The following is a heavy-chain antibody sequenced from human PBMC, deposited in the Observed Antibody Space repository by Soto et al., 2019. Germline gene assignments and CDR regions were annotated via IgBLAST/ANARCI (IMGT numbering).Heavy chain of an antibody. CDR3: ARDPXTYYYDSSGWASGAFDI. V-gene: IGHV1-69*13. D-gene: IGHD3-22*01. J-gene: IGHJ3*02. CDR1: GGTFSSYA. Sequence: SVKVSCKASGGTFSSYAISWVRQAPGQGLEWMGGIIPTFGTANYAQKFQGRVTITADESTSTAYMELSSLRSEDTAVYYCARDPXTYYYDSSGWASGAFDIWGQGTMVTVSS. CDR2: IIPTFGTA.